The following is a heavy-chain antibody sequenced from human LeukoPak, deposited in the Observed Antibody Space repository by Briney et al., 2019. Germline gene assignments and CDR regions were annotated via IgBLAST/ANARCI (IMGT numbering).Heavy chain of an antibody. Sequence: AASVKVSCKASGYTFTSYDINWVRQATGQGLEWMGWMNPNSGNTGYAQKFQGRVTMTRNTSISTAYMELSSLRAEDTALYYCAKDLAAYGSGSYYKDSDKSPTYYYYGMDVWGQGTTVTVSS. CDR3: AKDLAAYGSGSYYKDSDKSPTYYYYGMDV. D-gene: IGHD3-10*01. CDR1: GYTFTSYD. V-gene: IGHV1-8*01. CDR2: MNPNSGNT. J-gene: IGHJ6*02.